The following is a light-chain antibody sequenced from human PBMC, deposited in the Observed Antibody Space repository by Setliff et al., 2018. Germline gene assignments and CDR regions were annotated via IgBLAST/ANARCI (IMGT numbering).Light chain of an antibody. V-gene: IGLV2-8*01. J-gene: IGLJ1*01. Sequence: QSVLTQPPSASGSPGQSLTISCTGASRDIGAYNSVSWYQQHPGKAPKLLIYEVTKRPSGVPDRFSGSKSGNTASLTVSGLQADDEADYYCSSYAASYNPYVFGTGTKVTVL. CDR3: SSYAASYNPYV. CDR2: EVT. CDR1: SRDIGAYNS.